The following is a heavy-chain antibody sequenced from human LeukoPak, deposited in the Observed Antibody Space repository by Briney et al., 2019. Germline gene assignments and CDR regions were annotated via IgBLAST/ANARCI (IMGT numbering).Heavy chain of an antibody. V-gene: IGHV3-9*01. J-gene: IGHJ4*02. CDR3: AKDTDGAAAGTTWGH. CDR2: ISWNSGSI. Sequence: GGSLRLSCAASGLTFDDYAMHWVRQAPGKGLEWVSGISWNSGSIGYADSVKGRFTISRDNAKNSLYLQMNSLRAEDTALYYCAKDTDGAAAGTTWGHWGQGTLVTVSS. D-gene: IGHD6-13*01. CDR1: GLTFDDYA.